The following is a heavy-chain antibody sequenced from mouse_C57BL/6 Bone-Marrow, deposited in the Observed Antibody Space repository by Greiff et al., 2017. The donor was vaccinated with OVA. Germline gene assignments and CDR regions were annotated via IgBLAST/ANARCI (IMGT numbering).Heavy chain of an antibody. CDR2: INPNNGGT. D-gene: IGHD1-1*01. J-gene: IGHJ2*01. CDR3: ASPYYYGSSY. CDR1: GYTFTDYY. V-gene: IGHV1-26*01. Sequence: EVQLQQSGPELVKPGASVKISCKASGYTFTDYYVNWVKQSHGKSLEWIGDINPNNGGTSYNQKFKGKATLTVDKSSSTAYMELRSLTSEDSAVYYCASPYYYGSSYWGQGTTLTVSS.